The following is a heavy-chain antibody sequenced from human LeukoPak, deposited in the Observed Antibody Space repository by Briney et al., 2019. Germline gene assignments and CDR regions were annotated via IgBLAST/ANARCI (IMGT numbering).Heavy chain of an antibody. CDR3: AKDLYYYDSSGLDY. CDR1: GFTFDDYA. CDR2: ISWNSGSI. V-gene: IGHV3-9*01. D-gene: IGHD3-22*01. Sequence: PGRSLRLSCAASGFTFDDYAMHWVRHAPGKGLEWDSGISWNSGSIGYADSVKGRFTISRDNAKNSLYLQMNSLRAEDTALYYCAKDLYYYDSSGLDYWGQGTLVTVSS. J-gene: IGHJ4*02.